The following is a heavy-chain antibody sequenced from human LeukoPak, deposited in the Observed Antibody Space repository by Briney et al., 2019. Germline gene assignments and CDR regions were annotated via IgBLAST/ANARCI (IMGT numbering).Heavy chain of an antibody. CDR2: ISYDGSNK. CDR1: GFTFSSYA. J-gene: IGHJ4*02. V-gene: IGHV3-30-3*01. D-gene: IGHD3-10*01. Sequence: PGRSLRLSCAASGFTFSSYAMHWVRQAPGKGLEWVAVISYDGSNKYYADSVKGRFTISRDNSKNTLYLQMNSLRAEDTAVYYCAGPYYYGSGLDYWGQGTLVTVSS. CDR3: AGPYYYGSGLDY.